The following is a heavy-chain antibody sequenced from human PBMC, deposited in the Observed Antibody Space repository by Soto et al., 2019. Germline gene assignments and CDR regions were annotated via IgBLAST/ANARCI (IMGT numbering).Heavy chain of an antibody. CDR2: IIPVVGGP. J-gene: IGHJ4*02. Sequence: QVQLVQSGAEVKKPGSSVRVACKASGDIFNRYTISWVRQAPGLGLEWMGRIIPVVGGPNYAEKFRGRVTITADKATTSVYLEVRSLRSDDTAPYYCARAEGSGGSWYDSWGQGTQVTVSS. D-gene: IGHD2-15*01. CDR3: ARAEGSGGSWYDS. V-gene: IGHV1-69*02. CDR1: GDIFNRYT.